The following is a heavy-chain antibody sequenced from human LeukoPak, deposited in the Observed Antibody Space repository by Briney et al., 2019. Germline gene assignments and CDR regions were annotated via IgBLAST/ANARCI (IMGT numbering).Heavy chain of an antibody. V-gene: IGHV3-20*04. J-gene: IGHJ4*02. D-gene: IGHD6-13*01. CDR2: INWNGGST. Sequence: PGGSLRLSCAASGFTFDDYGMSWVRQAPGKGLEWVSGINWNGGSTGYADSVKGRFTISRDNAKNSLYLQMNSLRAEDTALYYCAGEVIAAAGLEGNYWGQGTLVTVSS. CDR3: AGEVIAAAGLEGNY. CDR1: GFTFDDYG.